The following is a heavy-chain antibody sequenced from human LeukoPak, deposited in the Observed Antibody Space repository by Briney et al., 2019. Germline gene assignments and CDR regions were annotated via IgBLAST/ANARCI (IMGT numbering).Heavy chain of an antibody. D-gene: IGHD1-14*01. V-gene: IGHV4-34*01. CDR1: GGSFSGYY. CDR2: INHSGST. CDR3: ARGDRPGYDY. J-gene: IGHJ4*02. Sequence: KPSETLSLTCAVYGGSFSGYYWSWIRQPPGKGLEWIGEINHSGSTNYNPSLKSRATISVDTSKNQFSLKLSSVTAADTAVYYCARGDRPGYDYWGQGTLVAVSS.